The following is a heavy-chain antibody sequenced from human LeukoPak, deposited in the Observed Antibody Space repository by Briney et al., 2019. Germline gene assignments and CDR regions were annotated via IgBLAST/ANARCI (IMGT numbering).Heavy chain of an antibody. CDR1: GYTFTSYG. Sequence: ASVKVSCKASGYTFTSYGISWVRQAPGQGLEWMGWISAYNGNTNYAQKFQGRVTMTRDTSISTAYMELSRLRSDDTAVYYCARVGYYYDSSGYYYGYWGQGTLVTVSS. CDR3: ARVGYYYDSSGYYYGY. D-gene: IGHD3-22*01. CDR2: ISAYNGNT. V-gene: IGHV1-18*01. J-gene: IGHJ4*02.